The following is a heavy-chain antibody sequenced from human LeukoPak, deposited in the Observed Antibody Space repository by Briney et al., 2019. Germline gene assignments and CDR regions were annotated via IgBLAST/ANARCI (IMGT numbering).Heavy chain of an antibody. J-gene: IGHJ4*02. CDR1: GFTFSSYS. Sequence: PGGSLRLSCAASGFTFSSYSMNWLRQAPGKGLVWVSSISSSSSYIYYADSVKGRFTISRDNAKNSLYLQMNSLRAEDTAVYYCARDPSSGRDYWGQGTLVTVSS. D-gene: IGHD6-19*01. V-gene: IGHV3-21*01. CDR3: ARDPSSGRDY. CDR2: ISSSSSYI.